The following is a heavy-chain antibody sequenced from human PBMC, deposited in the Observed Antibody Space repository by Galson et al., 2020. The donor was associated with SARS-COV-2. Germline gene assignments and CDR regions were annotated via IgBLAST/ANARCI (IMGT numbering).Heavy chain of an antibody. CDR2: FDPEDGET. D-gene: IGHD5-18*01. CDR3: ATDFAALPRNSYGRD. Sequence: ASVKVSCKVSGYTLTELSMHWVRQAPGKELEWMGGFDPEDGETIYAQKFQGRVTMTEDTSTDTAYMELSSLRSEDTAVYYCATDFAALPRNSYGRDWGQGTLVHVSS. CDR1: GYTLTELS. V-gene: IGHV1-24*01. J-gene: IGHJ4*02.